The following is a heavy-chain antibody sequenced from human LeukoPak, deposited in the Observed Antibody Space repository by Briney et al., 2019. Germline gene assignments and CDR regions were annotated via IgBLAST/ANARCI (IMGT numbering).Heavy chain of an antibody. CDR2: IIPIFGTA. D-gene: IGHD1-26*01. J-gene: IGHJ6*03. CDR3: ATYRYSGSYYHYYYYMDV. CDR1: GSTFSSYA. V-gene: IGHV1-69*05. Sequence: ASVKVSCKASGSTFSSYAISWVRQAPGQGLEWMGGIIPIFGTANYAQKFQGRVTITTDESTSTAYMELSSLRSEDTAVYYCATYRYSGSYYHYYYYMDVWGKGTTVTVSS.